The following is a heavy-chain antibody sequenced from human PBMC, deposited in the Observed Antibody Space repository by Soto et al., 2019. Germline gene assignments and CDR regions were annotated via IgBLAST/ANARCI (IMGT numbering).Heavy chain of an antibody. CDR1: GCSVSSGSYY. CDR3: ARGGEDYSNYIDY. D-gene: IGHD4-4*01. CDR2: IYYSGST. V-gene: IGHV4-61*01. J-gene: IGHJ4*02. Sequence: TSETVSLICTVSGCSVSSGSYYWSLIRQPPGKGLEWIGYIYYSGSTNYNPSLKSRVTIAVDTSKNQFSLKLSSVTAADTAVYYCARGGEDYSNYIDYWGQGTMVTVSS.